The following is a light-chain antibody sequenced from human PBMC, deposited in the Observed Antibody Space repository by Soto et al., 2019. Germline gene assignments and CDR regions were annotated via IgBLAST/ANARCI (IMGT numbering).Light chain of an antibody. Sequence: QSALTQPASVSGSPGQSITISCTGTSNDVGSYDLVSWYQQHPGKAPKLMIYEVNKRPSGVSNRFSGSKSGNTASLTISGLQAEDEDDYYCCPFAGVNFYVFAAGTKVTVL. CDR2: EVN. V-gene: IGLV2-23*02. CDR3: CPFAGVNFYV. CDR1: SNDVGSYDL. J-gene: IGLJ1*01.